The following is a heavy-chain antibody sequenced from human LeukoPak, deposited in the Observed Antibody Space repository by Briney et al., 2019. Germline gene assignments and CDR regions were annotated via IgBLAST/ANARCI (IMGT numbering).Heavy chain of an antibody. CDR3: ARHPFSTPFDY. CDR2: VYYSGDS. D-gene: IGHD2/OR15-2a*01. Sequence: SETLSLTCSVSGGSTSGFYWSWIRQPPGKGLEWIGYVYYSGDSNYNPSLKSRVSMSLDTSKNQVSLRLSFVTAADTAVYYCARHPFSTPFDYWGRGTLVTVSS. CDR1: GGSTSGFY. J-gene: IGHJ4*02. V-gene: IGHV4-59*08.